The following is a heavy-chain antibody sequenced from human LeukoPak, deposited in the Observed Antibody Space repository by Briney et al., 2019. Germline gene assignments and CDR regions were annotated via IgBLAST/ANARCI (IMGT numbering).Heavy chain of an antibody. CDR1: GGSISSSSYY. J-gene: IGHJ4*02. CDR2: IYYSGST. V-gene: IGHV4-39*01. CDR3: ARLERIAVYYFDY. Sequence: SETLSLTCTVSGGSISSSSYYWGWIRQPPGKGLEWIGSIYYSGSTYYNPSLKSRVTISVDTSKNQFSLMLSSVTAADTAVYYCARLERIAVYYFDYWGQGTLVTVSS. D-gene: IGHD6-19*01.